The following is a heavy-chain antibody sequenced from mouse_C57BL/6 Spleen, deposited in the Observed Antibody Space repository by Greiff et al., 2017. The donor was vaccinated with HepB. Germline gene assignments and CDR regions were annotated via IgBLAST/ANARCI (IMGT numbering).Heavy chain of an antibody. Sequence: QVQLQQPGAELVKPGASVKMSCKASGYTFTSYWITWVKQRPGQGLEWLGDIYPGSGSTNYNEKFKGKATLTVDTSSRTAYMQLSSLTAADSAVYYCARWGYYDYVAWFAYGGQGTLVTVSA. J-gene: IGHJ3*01. CDR1: GYTFTSYW. D-gene: IGHD2-4*01. V-gene: IGHV1-55*01. CDR2: IYPGSGST. CDR3: ARWGYYDYVAWFAY.